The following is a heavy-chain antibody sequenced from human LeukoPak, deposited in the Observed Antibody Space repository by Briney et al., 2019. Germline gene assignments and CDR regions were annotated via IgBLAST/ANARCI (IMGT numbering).Heavy chain of an antibody. Sequence: PSETLSLTCTVSGGSISSYYWSWIRQPPGKGLEWIGYIYYSGSTNYNPSLKSRVTISVDTSKNQFSLKLSSVTAADTAVYYCAREDTSLYYYGMDVWGQGTTVTVSS. V-gene: IGHV4-59*12. CDR2: IYYSGST. CDR3: AREDTSLYYYGMDV. D-gene: IGHD3-3*01. J-gene: IGHJ6*02. CDR1: GGSISSYY.